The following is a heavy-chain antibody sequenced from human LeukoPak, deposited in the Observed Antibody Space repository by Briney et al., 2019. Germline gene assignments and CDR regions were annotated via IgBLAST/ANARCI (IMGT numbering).Heavy chain of an antibody. V-gene: IGHV1-2*02. D-gene: IGHD6-6*01. CDR3: ARDRGLTSIAASA. J-gene: IGHJ5*02. Sequence: ASVKVSCKASGYTFTDYYIHWVRQAPGQGLEWMGWINPNSGGTNYAQKLQGRVTITRDTSISKAYMELSSLRSDDTAVYYCARDRGLTSIAASAWGQGTLVTVSS. CDR2: INPNSGGT. CDR1: GYTFTDYY.